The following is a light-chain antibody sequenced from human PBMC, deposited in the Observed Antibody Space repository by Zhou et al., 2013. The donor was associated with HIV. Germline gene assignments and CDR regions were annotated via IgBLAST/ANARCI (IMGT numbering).Light chain of an antibody. Sequence: EIVLTQSPGTLSLSPGERATPSCRASQSVSSNYLAWYQQRPGQAPRLLIYGASSRATGIPDRFRGSGSGTDFTLTINRLEPEDFAMYYCQQYGLSPRTFGQGTKVEIK. CDR2: GAS. CDR3: QQYGLSPRT. V-gene: IGKV3-20*01. CDR1: QSVSSNY. J-gene: IGKJ1*01.